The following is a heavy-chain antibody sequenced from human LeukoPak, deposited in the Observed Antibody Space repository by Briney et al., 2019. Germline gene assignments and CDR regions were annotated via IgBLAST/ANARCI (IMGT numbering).Heavy chain of an antibody. CDR1: GFTFSSYA. CDR2: ISGSGGST. V-gene: IGHV3-23*01. Sequence: GGSLRLSCAASGFTFSSYAMSWVRQAPGKGLEWVSGISGSGGSTYYADSVKGRFTISRDNSKNTLYLQMNSLRAEDTAVYYCARSRGPNTFGGVHDYWGQGTLVTVSS. J-gene: IGHJ4*02. D-gene: IGHD3-16*01. CDR3: ARSRGPNTFGGVHDY.